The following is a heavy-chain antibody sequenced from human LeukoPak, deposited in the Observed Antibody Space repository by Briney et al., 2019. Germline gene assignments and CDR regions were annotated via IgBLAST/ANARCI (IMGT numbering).Heavy chain of an antibody. V-gene: IGHV3-11*03. D-gene: IGHD3-16*01. CDR1: GFTFSDYY. CDR3: AKYYGTSRTFDV. J-gene: IGHJ3*01. CDR2: ISSSSSYT. Sequence: PGGSLRLSCAASGFTFSDYYMSWIRQAPGKGLEWISYISSSSSYTNYADSVKGRFTISRDNAKNSLYLQMNSLRAEDTALYYCAKYYGTSRTFDVWGQGTKVTVSS.